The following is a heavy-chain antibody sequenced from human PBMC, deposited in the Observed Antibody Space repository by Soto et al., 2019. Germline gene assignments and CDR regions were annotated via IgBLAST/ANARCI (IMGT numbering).Heavy chain of an antibody. Sequence: QVQLVQSGAEVKKPGASVKVSCKASGYTFSSYDINWVRQATGQGIEWMGWLNPNSGYTCYAQKLQGRVTLTRSTSRNTSYIELSSMTSDDTAVYYCATSGGGWYLYWGQGTLVTVSS. J-gene: IGHJ1*01. CDR3: ATSGGGWYLY. CDR1: GYTFSSYD. V-gene: IGHV1-8*01. D-gene: IGHD6-19*01. CDR2: LNPNSGYT.